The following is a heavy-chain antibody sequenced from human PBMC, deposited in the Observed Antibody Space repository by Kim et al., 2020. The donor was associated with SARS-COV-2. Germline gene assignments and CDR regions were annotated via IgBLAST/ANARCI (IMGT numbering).Heavy chain of an antibody. CDR1: GFTFSSYA. D-gene: IGHD3-10*01. V-gene: IGHV3-23*01. J-gene: IGHJ3*02. CDR3: AKDRPDFFARITMVRGVENDAFDI. Sequence: GGSLRLSCAASGFTFSSYAMSWVRQAPGKGLEWVSAISGSGGSTYYADSVKGRFTISRHNSKNTLYLQMNSLRAEDTAVYYCAKDRPDFFARITMVRGVENDAFDIWGQGTMVTVSS. CDR2: ISGSGGST.